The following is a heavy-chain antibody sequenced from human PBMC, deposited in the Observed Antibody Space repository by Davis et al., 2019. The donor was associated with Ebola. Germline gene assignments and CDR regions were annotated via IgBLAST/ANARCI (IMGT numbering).Heavy chain of an antibody. Sequence: GESLKISCKGSGYGFTNYWIGWVRQMPGKGLEWMGIIYPGDSDTRYSPSFQGQVTISADKSVSTAYLQWSSLKASDTAMYFCAKGRGPYRRGDAFDIWGRGTMVTVSS. CDR2: IYPGDSDT. CDR1: GYGFTNYW. D-gene: IGHD1-26*01. CDR3: AKGRGPYRRGDAFDI. V-gene: IGHV5-51*01. J-gene: IGHJ3*02.